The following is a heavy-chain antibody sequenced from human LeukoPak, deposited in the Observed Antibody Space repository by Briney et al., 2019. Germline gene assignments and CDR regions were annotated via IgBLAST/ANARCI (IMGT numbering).Heavy chain of an antibody. V-gene: IGHV3-74*01. Sequence: PGGSLRLSCAASGFTFSSYWMHWVRQAPGKGLVWVSRINSDGSNTGYADFVKGRFTISRDNAKNTLYLQMNSLRAEDTAVYYCARGFSIAAAGTLDYWGQGTLVTVSS. CDR2: INSDGSNT. CDR3: ARGFSIAAAGTLDY. J-gene: IGHJ4*02. D-gene: IGHD6-13*01. CDR1: GFTFSSYW.